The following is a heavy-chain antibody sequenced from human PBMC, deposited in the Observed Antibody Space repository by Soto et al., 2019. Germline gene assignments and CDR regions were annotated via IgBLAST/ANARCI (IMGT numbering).Heavy chain of an antibody. D-gene: IGHD3-22*01. Sequence: GGSLRLSCSASGFTFSGYSMHWVRQAPGKGLEFVSVIRNNGISTYYADSVKGRFTISRDNSKNTLSLQMRSLRPEDTAVYYCVKGGTSVSSAGFDYWGLGTLVTVSS. CDR2: IRNNGIST. V-gene: IGHV3-64D*06. CDR3: VKGGTSVSSAGFDY. CDR1: GFTFSGYS. J-gene: IGHJ4*02.